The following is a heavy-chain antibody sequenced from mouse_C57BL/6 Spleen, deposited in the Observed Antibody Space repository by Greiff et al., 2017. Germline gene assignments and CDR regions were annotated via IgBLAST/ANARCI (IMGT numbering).Heavy chain of an antibody. CDR1: GYTFTSYW. J-gene: IGHJ2*01. CDR3: ARSGGLRRDFDY. V-gene: IGHV1-52*01. D-gene: IGHD2-4*01. Sequence: VQLQQPGAELVRPGSSVKLSCKASGYTFTSYWMHWVKQRPIQGLEWIGNIDPSDSETHYNQKFKDKATLTVDKSSSTAYIQLSSLTSEDSAVYYCARSGGLRRDFDYWGQGTTLTVSS. CDR2: IDPSDSET.